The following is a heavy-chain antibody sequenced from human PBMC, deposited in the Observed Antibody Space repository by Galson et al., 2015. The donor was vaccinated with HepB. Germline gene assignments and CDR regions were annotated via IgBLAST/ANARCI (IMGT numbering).Heavy chain of an antibody. CDR1: GFTFTIFS. CDR2: ISSSGDDI. V-gene: IGHV3-21*01. J-gene: IGHJ5*02. Sequence: SLRLSCAASGFTFTIFSMNWVRQAPGKGLEWVSSISSSGDDIYYADSVKGRFIISRDNAKNSLYLQMNSLRGEDTAVYYCAREYRPGLGSGAFYPNWFDPWGQGTLVTVSS. CDR3: AREYRPGLGSGAFYPNWFDP. D-gene: IGHD3-10*01.